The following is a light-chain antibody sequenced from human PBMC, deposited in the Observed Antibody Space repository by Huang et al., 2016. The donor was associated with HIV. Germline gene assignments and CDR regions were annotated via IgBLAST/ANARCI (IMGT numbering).Light chain of an antibody. Sequence: DIVMTQSPDSLAVSVGERATINCKSSQSVLYSSNNKDYLAWYQQKPGQPPKLRIYWASTRESGVPDRFSGSGSGTDFTLTISSLQAEDVAVYYCQQYYSSPYTFGQGTKLEIK. CDR2: WAS. CDR1: QSVLYSSNNKDY. V-gene: IGKV4-1*01. CDR3: QQYYSSPYT. J-gene: IGKJ2*01.